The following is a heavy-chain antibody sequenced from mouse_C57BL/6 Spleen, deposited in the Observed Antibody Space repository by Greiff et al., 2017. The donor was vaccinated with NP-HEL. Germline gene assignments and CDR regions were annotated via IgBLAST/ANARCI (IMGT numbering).Heavy chain of an antibody. CDR2: IHPNSGST. J-gene: IGHJ4*01. CDR3: ARDPYDGYYDYAMDY. D-gene: IGHD2-3*01. CDR1: GYTFTSYW. V-gene: IGHV1-64*01. Sequence: VQLQQPGAELVKPGASVKLSCKASGYTFTSYWMHWVKQRPGQGLEWIGMIHPNSGSTNYNEKFKSKATLTVDKSSSTAYMQLSSLTSEDSAVYYGARDPYDGYYDYAMDYWGQGTSVTVSS.